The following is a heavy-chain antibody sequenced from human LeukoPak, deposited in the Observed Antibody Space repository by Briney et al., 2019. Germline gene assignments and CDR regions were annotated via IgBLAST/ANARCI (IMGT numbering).Heavy chain of an antibody. J-gene: IGHJ6*02. CDR1: GFTFSSYA. D-gene: IGHD1-26*01. Sequence: GGSLRLSCAASGFTFSSYAMHWVRQAPGKGLEWVAVISYDGSNKYYADSVKGRFTISRDNSKNTLYLQMNSLRAEDTAVYYCARPPVGATVYYYYYGMDVWGQGTTVTVSS. CDR2: ISYDGSNK. CDR3: ARPPVGATVYYYYYGMDV. V-gene: IGHV3-30-3*01.